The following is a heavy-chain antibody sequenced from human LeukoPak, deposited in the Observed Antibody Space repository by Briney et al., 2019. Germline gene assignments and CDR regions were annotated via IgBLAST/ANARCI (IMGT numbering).Heavy chain of an antibody. D-gene: IGHD3-10*01. CDR2: IIPIFGTA. CDR1: GGTFSSYA. J-gene: IGHJ4*02. Sequence: SVKVSCKASGGTFSSYAISWVRQAPGQGLEWMGGIIPIFGTANYAQKFQGRVTITADESTSTAYMELSSLRSEDTAVYYCASSYYYGSGSLGYWGQGTLVAVSS. CDR3: ASSYYYGSGSLGY. V-gene: IGHV1-69*13.